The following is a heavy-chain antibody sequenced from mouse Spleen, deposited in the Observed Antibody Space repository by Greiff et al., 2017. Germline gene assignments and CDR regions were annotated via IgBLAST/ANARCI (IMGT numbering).Heavy chain of an antibody. Sequence: ESGPGLVKPSQSLSLTCSVTGYSITSGYYWNWIRQFPGNKLEWMGYISYDGSNNYNPSLKNRISITRDTSKNQFFLKLNSVTTEDTATYYCARGGYYYGNYDWYFDVWGAGTTVTVSS. CDR1: GYSITSGYY. V-gene: IGHV3-6*01. CDR3: ARGGYYYGNYDWYFDV. J-gene: IGHJ1*01. D-gene: IGHD2-1*01. CDR2: ISYDGSN.